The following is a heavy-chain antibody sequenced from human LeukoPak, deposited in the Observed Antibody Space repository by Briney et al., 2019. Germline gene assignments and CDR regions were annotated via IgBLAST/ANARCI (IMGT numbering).Heavy chain of an antibody. D-gene: IGHD5-18*01. CDR3: AKRIQSAMAMGY. CDR2: ISYDGSNK. V-gene: IGHV3-30*18. CDR1: GFTFSSYG. Sequence: PGRSLRLSCAASGFTFSSYGMHWVRQAPGKGLEWVAVISYDGSNKYYVDSVKGRFTISRDNSKNTMYLQMNSLRAEDTAVYYCAKRIQSAMAMGYWGQGTLVTVSS. J-gene: IGHJ4*02.